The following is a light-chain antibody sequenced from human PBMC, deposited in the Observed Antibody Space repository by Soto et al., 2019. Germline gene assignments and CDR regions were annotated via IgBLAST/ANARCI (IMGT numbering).Light chain of an antibody. Sequence: EIVLTQSPGTLSLSPGERATLSCRASQSVNSNYFAWYQQKPGQAPRLLIYGASSRATDIPDRFSGSGSGTDFTLTISRLEPEDFAVYYCQQYGSSPYTLGQGTKLEIK. J-gene: IGKJ2*01. V-gene: IGKV3-20*01. CDR1: QSVNSNY. CDR3: QQYGSSPYT. CDR2: GAS.